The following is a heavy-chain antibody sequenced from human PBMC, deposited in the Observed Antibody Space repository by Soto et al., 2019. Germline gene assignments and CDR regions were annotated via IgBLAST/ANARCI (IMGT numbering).Heavy chain of an antibody. CDR1: GGSFSGYY. CDR3: ARGLGVVVVDFGPNDY. CDR2: INHSGST. V-gene: IGHV4-34*01. J-gene: IGHJ4*02. D-gene: IGHD2-15*01. Sequence: SETLSLTCAVYGGSFSGYYWSWIRQPPGKGLEWIGEINHSGSTNYNPSLKSRVTISVDTSKNQFSLKLSSVTAADTAVYYCARGLGVVVVDFGPNDYWGQGTLVTVSS.